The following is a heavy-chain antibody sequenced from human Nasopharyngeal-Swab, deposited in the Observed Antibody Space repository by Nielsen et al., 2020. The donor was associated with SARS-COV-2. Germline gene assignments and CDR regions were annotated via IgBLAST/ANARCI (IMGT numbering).Heavy chain of an antibody. V-gene: IGHV3-30-3*01. CDR1: GFALNNFV. D-gene: IGHD6-19*01. Sequence: GESPKISCAASGFALNNFVMQWIRQAPGTGLEWVAVVPSDGSKGQYADSVEGRFTFYRDNSRNMVHLQMNSLRDEDTAVYYCVREGGASGRAGYFDYWGRGTLVTVSS. CDR2: VPSDGSKG. J-gene: IGHJ4*02. CDR3: VREGGASGRAGYFDY.